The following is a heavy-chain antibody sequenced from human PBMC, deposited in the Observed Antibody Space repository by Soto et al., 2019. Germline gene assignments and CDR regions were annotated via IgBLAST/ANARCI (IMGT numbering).Heavy chain of an antibody. CDR1: GFTFTSSA. J-gene: IGHJ6*02. CDR2: IVVGSGNT. Sequence: QMQLVQSGPEVKKPGTSVKVSCKASGFTFTSSAMQWVRQARGQRLEWIGWIVVGSGNTNYAQKFPARGTITTDMSTSTADLELSSLRSEDTAVYYCAADSYSGYVDYYGMDVWGQGTTVTVSS. D-gene: IGHD5-12*01. CDR3: AADSYSGYVDYYGMDV. V-gene: IGHV1-58*02.